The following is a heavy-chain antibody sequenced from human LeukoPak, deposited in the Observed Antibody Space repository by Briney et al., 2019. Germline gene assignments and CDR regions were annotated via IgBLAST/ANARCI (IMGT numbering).Heavy chain of an antibody. D-gene: IGHD3-10*01. CDR2: INPNSGGT. J-gene: IGHJ4*02. Sequence: VASVKVSCKASGYTFTGYYMHWVRQAPGQGLEWMGWINPNSGGTNYAQKFQGRVTMTRDTSISTAYMELSRLRSDDTAVYYCARVPITMVRGVGGYWGQGTLVTVSS. V-gene: IGHV1-2*02. CDR3: ARVPITMVRGVGGY. CDR1: GYTFTGYY.